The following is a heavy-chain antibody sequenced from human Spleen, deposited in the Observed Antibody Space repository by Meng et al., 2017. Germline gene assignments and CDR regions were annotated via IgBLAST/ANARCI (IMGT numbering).Heavy chain of an antibody. V-gene: IGHV4-39*07. D-gene: IGHD3-16*01. J-gene: IGHJ4*02. Sequence: SETLSLTCTVSGGSISTTSNYYWGWIRQPPGMGLEWIGSIYKSGYTYYNPPLKSRVTLSVDTSTNQFSLKLSSVTAADTAVYYCARGRLSRLYGYFDYWGQGTLVTVSS. CDR3: ARGRLSRLYGYFDY. CDR1: GGSISTTSNYY. CDR2: IYKSGYT.